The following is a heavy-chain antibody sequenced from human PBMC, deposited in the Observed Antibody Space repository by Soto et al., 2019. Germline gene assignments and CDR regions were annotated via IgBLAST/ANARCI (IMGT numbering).Heavy chain of an antibody. V-gene: IGHV3-74*01. CDR3: ARAIVPYGDYGFDY. CDR1: GFTFSSYW. Sequence: EVQLVESGGGLVQPGGSLRLSCAASGFTFSSYWMHWVRQAPGKGLVWVSRINSDGSSTRYADSVKGRFTISRDNAKNTQYLQMNSLRAEDTAVYYCARAIVPYGDYGFDYWGQGTLVTVSS. D-gene: IGHD4-17*01. CDR2: INSDGSST. J-gene: IGHJ4*02.